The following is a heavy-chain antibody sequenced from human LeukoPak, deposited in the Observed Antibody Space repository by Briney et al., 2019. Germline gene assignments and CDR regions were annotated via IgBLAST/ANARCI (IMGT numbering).Heavy chain of an antibody. J-gene: IGHJ4*02. V-gene: IGHV1-2*02. CDR3: ARGQSIAAAGTVDY. D-gene: IGHD6-13*01. Sequence: ASVKVSCKASGYTFTGYYMHWVRQAPGQGLEWMGWINPNSGGTNYAQKFQGRVTMTRDTSISTAYMELSRLRSDDTAVYYRARGQSIAAAGTVDYWGQGTLVTVSS. CDR2: INPNSGGT. CDR1: GYTFTGYY.